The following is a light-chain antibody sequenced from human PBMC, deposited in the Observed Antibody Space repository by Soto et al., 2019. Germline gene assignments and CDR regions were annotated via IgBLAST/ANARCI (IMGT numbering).Light chain of an antibody. Sequence: EIVLTQSPGTLSLSPGERATLSCRASQSVSSNYLAWYQQQKPGQAPRLLIYGASSRATGVPDRFSGSGSGTDFTLALSRLEPDDCVVYYCQQYGSSSWTFGQGTKVEIK. V-gene: IGKV3-20*01. CDR2: GAS. J-gene: IGKJ1*01. CDR3: QQYGSSSWT. CDR1: QSVSSNY.